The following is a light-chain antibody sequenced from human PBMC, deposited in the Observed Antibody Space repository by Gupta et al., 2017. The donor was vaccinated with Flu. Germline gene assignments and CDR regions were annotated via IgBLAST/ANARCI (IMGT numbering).Light chain of an antibody. V-gene: IGLV1-40*01. J-gene: IGLJ1*01. CDR2: GNT. Sequence: QSVLTQPPSVSGAPGQRVTISCTGSSSNIGAGFDVHWYQQLPGTVPKLLIYGNTNRPSGVPDRISGSKSGTSASLAITGLQAEDEADYYCQSYDSSLSGYVFGTGTKVIVL. CDR1: SSNIGAGFD. CDR3: QSYDSSLSGYV.